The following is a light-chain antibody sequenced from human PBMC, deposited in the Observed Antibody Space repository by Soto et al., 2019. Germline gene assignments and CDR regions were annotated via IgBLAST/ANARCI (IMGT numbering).Light chain of an antibody. CDR1: SSNIGAGYD. Sequence: QPVLTRPPSVSGAPGQRVTISCTGSSSNIGAGYDVHWYQQLPGTAPKLLIYANTNRPSGVPDRFSGSKSGTSASLAITGLQAEDEADYYCQSYDSSLSVFGGGTKLTVL. J-gene: IGLJ2*01. CDR3: QSYDSSLSV. CDR2: ANT. V-gene: IGLV1-40*01.